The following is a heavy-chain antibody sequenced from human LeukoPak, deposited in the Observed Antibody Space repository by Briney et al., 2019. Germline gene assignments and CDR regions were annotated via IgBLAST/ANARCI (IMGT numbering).Heavy chain of an antibody. D-gene: IGHD5-24*01. J-gene: IGHJ4*02. CDR3: VSEEMPRY. Sequence: PGRSLRLSCAASGFTFSSYGMHWVRQAPGKGLEWVAVIWYDRSNKYYADSVKGRFTISRDNSKNTLYLQMNSLRAEATAVYYCVSEEMPRYWGQGTLVTVSS. CDR2: IWYDRSNK. CDR1: GFTFSSYG. V-gene: IGHV3-33*01.